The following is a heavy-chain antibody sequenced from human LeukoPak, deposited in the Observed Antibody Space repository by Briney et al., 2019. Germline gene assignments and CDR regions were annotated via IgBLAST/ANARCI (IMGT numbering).Heavy chain of an antibody. V-gene: IGHV1-69*04. Sequence: SVKVSCKASGGTFSSYAISWVRQAPGQGLEWMGRIIPILGIANYAQKFQGRVTITADKSTSTAYMELSSLRSEDTAVYYCARVGGSSDAFDIWGQGTMVTVSS. CDR3: ARVGGSSDAFDI. CDR2: IIPILGIA. D-gene: IGHD6-6*01. J-gene: IGHJ3*02. CDR1: GGTFSSYA.